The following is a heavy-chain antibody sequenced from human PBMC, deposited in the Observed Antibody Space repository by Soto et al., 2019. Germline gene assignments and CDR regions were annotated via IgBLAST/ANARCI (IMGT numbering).Heavy chain of an antibody. J-gene: IGHJ5*02. CDR1: GGTFSSYA. CDR3: ARGLGAPSHWFDP. Sequence: VASVKVSCKASGGTFSSYAISWVRQAPGQGLEWMGGIIPIFGTANYAQKFRGRVTITADESTSTAYMELSSLRSEDTAVYYCARGLGAPSHWFDPWGQGTLVTVSS. V-gene: IGHV1-69*13. CDR2: IIPIFGTA. D-gene: IGHD1-26*01.